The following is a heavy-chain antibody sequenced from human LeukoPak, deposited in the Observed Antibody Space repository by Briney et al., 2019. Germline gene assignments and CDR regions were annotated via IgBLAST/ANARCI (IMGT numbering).Heavy chain of an antibody. CDR1: GFTVSSNY. CDR3: ATSSSWYPFDY. D-gene: IGHD6-13*01. CDR2: IYSGGST. Sequence: GGSLRLSCAASGFTVSSNYMSWVRQAPGKGLEWVSVIYSGGSTYYADSVKGRFTISRDNSKNTLYLQMNSLRAEDTAVYYCATSSSWYPFDYWGQGTLVTVSS. V-gene: IGHV3-66*01. J-gene: IGHJ4*02.